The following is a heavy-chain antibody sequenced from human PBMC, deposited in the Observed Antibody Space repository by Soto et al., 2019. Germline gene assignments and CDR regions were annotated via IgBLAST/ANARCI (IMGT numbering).Heavy chain of an antibody. J-gene: IGHJ6*02. D-gene: IGHD2-2*01. CDR2: INAGNGNT. V-gene: IGHV1-3*01. CDR1: GYSFTSYA. CDR3: ARGVENIVVVVFVFGYYGMDV. Sequence: QVQLVQSGAEVKKPGASVKVSCKASGYSFTSYAIYWVRHAPGQRLEWMGWINAGNGNTKYSQKLQGRVTFTGDTSASTAHLELRRLRFEDTAVYFCARGVENIVVVVFVFGYYGMDVWGQGTTVTVSS.